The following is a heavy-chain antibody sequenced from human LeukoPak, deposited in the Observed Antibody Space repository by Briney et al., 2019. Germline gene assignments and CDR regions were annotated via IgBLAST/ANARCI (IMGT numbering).Heavy chain of an antibody. CDR1: GFTFSSYW. CDR2: IKQDGSEK. V-gene: IGHV3-7*01. CDR3: ARARDSYDFWSGYLYYFDY. Sequence: GGSLRLSCAASGFTFSSYWMSWVRQAPGKGLEWVANIKQDGSEKYYVDSVKGRLTISRDNAKNSLYLQMNSLRAEDTAVYYCARARDSYDFWSGYLYYFDYWGQGTLVTVSS. J-gene: IGHJ4*02. D-gene: IGHD3-3*01.